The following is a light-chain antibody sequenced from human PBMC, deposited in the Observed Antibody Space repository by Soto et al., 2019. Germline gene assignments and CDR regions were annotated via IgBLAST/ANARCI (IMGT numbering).Light chain of an antibody. CDR1: QSVSSN. Sequence: EIVMTQSPATLSVFPGERATLSCRASQSVSSNLAWYQQKPGQAPRILIYGASTRATGIPARFSGSGSGTEFALKISSLQSEDFTVYYCQHYNNWPPWTFGQGTKVEIK. CDR2: GAS. CDR3: QHYNNWPPWT. J-gene: IGKJ1*01. V-gene: IGKV3-15*01.